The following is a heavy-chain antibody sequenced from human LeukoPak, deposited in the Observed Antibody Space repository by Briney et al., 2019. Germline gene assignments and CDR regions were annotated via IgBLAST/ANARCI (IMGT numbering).Heavy chain of an antibody. CDR3: AKVSSGELLLDAFDI. Sequence: PGGSLRLSCAASGFTFSSYGMHWVRQAPGKGLEWVAVISYDGSNKYYADSVKGRFTISRDNSKNTLYLQMNSLRAEDTAVYYCAKVSSGELLLDAFDIWGQGTMVTVSS. D-gene: IGHD1-26*01. CDR2: ISYDGSNK. CDR1: GFTFSSYG. J-gene: IGHJ3*02. V-gene: IGHV3-30*18.